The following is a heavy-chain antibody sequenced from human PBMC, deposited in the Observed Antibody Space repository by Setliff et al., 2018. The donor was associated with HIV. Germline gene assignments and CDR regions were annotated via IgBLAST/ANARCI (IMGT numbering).Heavy chain of an antibody. CDR1: VGSISSYY. CDR3: ARLSGDYYYFDY. D-gene: IGHD2-21*02. V-gene: IGHV4-4*09. J-gene: IGHJ4*02. Sequence: PSETLSLTCTVSVGSISSYYWSCIRQPPGKGLEWIGYIYTSGSTNYNPSLKSRVTISLDTSKNQFSLKLTSVTAADTALYYCARLSGDYYYFDYWGQGTLVTVSS. CDR2: IYTSGST.